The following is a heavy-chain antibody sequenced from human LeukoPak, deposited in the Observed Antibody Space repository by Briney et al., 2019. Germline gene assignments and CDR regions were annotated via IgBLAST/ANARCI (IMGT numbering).Heavy chain of an antibody. J-gene: IGHJ4*02. CDR2: IGGTGGNI. CDR1: GPSFSNYA. CDR3: VRDNYSYRLDV. Sequence: PGGSLRLSCAASGPSFSNYAMYWVRQAPGKGLEWVSAIGGTGGNIFYTDSVKGRFTISRDNSKNTLYLHMNSLRAEDTAIYYCVRDNYSYRLDVWGQGTLVTVSS. D-gene: IGHD2-21*01. V-gene: IGHV3-23*01.